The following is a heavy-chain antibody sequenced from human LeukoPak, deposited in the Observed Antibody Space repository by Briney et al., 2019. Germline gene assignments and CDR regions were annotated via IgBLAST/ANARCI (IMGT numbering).Heavy chain of an antibody. CDR1: GGSISSSSYY. J-gene: IGHJ4*02. CDR2: IYYSGST. CDR3: ARVPIITEAVYYFDY. V-gene: IGHV4-39*07. D-gene: IGHD3-10*01. Sequence: SETLSLTCTVSGGSISSSSYYWGWIRQPPGKGLEWIGSIYYSGSTYYNPSLKSRVTISVDTSKNQFSLKLSSVTAADTAVYYCARVPIITEAVYYFDYWGQGTLVTVSS.